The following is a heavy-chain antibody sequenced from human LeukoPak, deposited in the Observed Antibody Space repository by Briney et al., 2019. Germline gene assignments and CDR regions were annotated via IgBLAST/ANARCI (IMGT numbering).Heavy chain of an antibody. D-gene: IGHD3-9*01. CDR2: IDTNTGSP. J-gene: IGHJ4*02. V-gene: IGHV7-4-1*02. CDR3: VRGIDTTGYFSY. CDR1: GYTFTTYP. Sequence: ASVKVSCKASGYTFTTYPINWVRQAPGQVLEWMGWIDTNTGSPTYAQGLTGRFVFSLDTSVSTAFLQINSLKAEDTALYYCVRGIDTTGYFSYWGQGTLVTVSS.